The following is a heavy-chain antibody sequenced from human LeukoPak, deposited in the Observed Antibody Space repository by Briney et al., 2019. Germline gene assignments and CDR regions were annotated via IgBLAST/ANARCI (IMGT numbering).Heavy chain of an antibody. CDR3: ASGRIAAAGTLDY. J-gene: IGHJ4*02. D-gene: IGHD6-13*01. CDR1: GFTFSSYA. CDR2: ISYDGSNK. Sequence: PGGSLRLSCAASGFTFSSYAMHWVRQAPGKGLEWVAVISYDGSNKYYADSVKGRFTISRDNSKNTLYLQMNSLRAEDTAVYYCASGRIAAAGTLDYWGQGTLVTVSS. V-gene: IGHV3-30-3*01.